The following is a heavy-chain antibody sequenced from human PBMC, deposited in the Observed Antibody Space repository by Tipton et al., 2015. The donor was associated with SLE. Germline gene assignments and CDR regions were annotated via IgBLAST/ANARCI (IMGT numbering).Heavy chain of an antibody. D-gene: IGHD6-13*01. CDR2: IYSGGST. Sequence: GSLRLSCVASGFTVSSNYMSWVRQAPGKGLEWVSVIYSGGSTYYADSVKGRFTISRDNSKNTLYLQINSLRAEDTAVHYCARSRAAAGIDYWGQGTLVTVSS. CDR3: ARSRAAAGIDY. J-gene: IGHJ4*02. CDR1: GFTVSSNY. V-gene: IGHV3-53*01.